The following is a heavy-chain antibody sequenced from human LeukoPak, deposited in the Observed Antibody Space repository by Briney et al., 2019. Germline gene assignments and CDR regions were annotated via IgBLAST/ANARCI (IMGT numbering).Heavy chain of an antibody. Sequence: PSETLSLTCAVYGGSFSGYYWSWIRQPPGKGLEWIGEINHSGSTNYNPSLKSRVTISVDTSKNQFSLKLSSVTAADTAVYYCARGRRNSYARRWFDPWGQGTLVTVSS. J-gene: IGHJ5*02. V-gene: IGHV4-34*01. CDR3: ARGRRNSYARRWFDP. D-gene: IGHD5-18*01. CDR2: INHSGST. CDR1: GGSFSGYY.